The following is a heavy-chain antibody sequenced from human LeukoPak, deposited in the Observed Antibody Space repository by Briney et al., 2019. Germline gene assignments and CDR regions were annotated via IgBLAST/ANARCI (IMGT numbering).Heavy chain of an antibody. CDR2: ISGSVGST. J-gene: IGHJ3*02. D-gene: IGHD6-19*01. V-gene: IGHV3-23*01. CDR3: AKDPVAGSNVEAFDI. Sequence: GGSLRLSCAASGFTFSNYAMSWVRQAPGKGLEWVSVISGSVGSTYYADSVKGRFTISRDNSKNTLYLQMNSLRAEDTAVYYCAKDPVAGSNVEAFDIWGQGTMVTVSS. CDR1: GFTFSNYA.